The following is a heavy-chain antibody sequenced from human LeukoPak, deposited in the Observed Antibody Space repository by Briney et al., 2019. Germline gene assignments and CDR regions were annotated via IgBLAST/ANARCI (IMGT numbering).Heavy chain of an antibody. CDR3: AKAESPTATRGNWFDP. CDR2: ISGSCGNT. J-gene: IGHJ5*02. CDR1: GVTFSSDA. V-gene: IGHV3-23*01. Sequence: GGSLRLSCAPSGVTFSSDAMNCVPQAPGKGLGWVSAISGSCGNTYYAASVKGGFTISRDNSKVKLYLQMNSLRAEDTAVYYCAKAESPTATRGNWFDPWGQGILVTVSS. D-gene: IGHD2-2*01.